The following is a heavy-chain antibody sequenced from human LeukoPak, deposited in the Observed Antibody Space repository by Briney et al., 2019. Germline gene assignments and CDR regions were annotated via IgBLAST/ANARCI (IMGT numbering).Heavy chain of an antibody. J-gene: IGHJ4*02. CDR2: INAGNGNT. CDR3: ARTSSAPLLEWLLWD. Sequence: ASVKVSCKASGYTFTSFAMHWVRQAPGQRLEWMGWINAGNGNTKYSQKFQGRVTITRDTSASTAYMELSSLRSEDTAVYYCARTSSAPLLEWLLWDWGQGTLVTVSS. V-gene: IGHV1-3*01. D-gene: IGHD3-3*01. CDR1: GYTFTSFA.